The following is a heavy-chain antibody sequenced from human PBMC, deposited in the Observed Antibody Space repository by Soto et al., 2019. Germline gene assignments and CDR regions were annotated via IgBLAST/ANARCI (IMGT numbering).Heavy chain of an antibody. CDR3: ARDWAATEGWGSRSGAFDT. CDR1: GGTFSSYT. D-gene: IGHD2-21*01. Sequence: QVQLVQSGAEVKKPGSSVKVSCKASGGTFSSYTISWVRQAPGQGLEWMGRIIPILGIANYAQKFQGRVTITADKSTSTAYMELSSVRSEDTAVYYCARDWAATEGWGSRSGAFDTWGQGTMVTVSS. J-gene: IGHJ3*02. CDR2: IIPILGIA. V-gene: IGHV1-69*08.